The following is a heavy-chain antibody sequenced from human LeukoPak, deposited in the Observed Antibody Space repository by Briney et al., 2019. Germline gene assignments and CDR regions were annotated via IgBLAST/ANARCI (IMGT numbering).Heavy chain of an antibody. CDR2: ISGSGGST. Sequence: GGSLRLSCAASGFTFSSYAMSWVRQAPGKGVEWVSAISGSGGSTYYADSVRGRFTISRDNAKNTLYLKMNRLRAEDTAVYYCANSSSPNNGYGDYWGQGTLVTVSS. D-gene: IGHD5-18*01. J-gene: IGHJ4*02. V-gene: IGHV3-23*01. CDR3: ANSSSPNNGYGDY. CDR1: GFTFSSYA.